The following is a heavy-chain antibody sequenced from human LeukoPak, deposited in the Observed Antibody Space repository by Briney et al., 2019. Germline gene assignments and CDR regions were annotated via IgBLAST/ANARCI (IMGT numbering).Heavy chain of an antibody. V-gene: IGHV3-30-3*01. J-gene: IGHJ4*02. CDR2: ISYDGSNK. D-gene: IGHD6-13*01. Sequence: TGGSLRLSCAASGFTFSSYAMHWVRQAPGKGLEWVVVISYDGSNKYYADSVKGRFTISRDNSKNTLYLQMNSLRAEDTAVYYCARVGAAAVFYWGQGTLVTVSS. CDR3: ARVGAAAVFY. CDR1: GFTFSSYA.